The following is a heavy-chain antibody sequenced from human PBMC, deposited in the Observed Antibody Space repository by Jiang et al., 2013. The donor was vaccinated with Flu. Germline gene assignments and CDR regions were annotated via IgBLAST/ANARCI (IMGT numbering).Heavy chain of an antibody. J-gene: IGHJ3*02. CDR2: INHSGST. CDR1: GGSFSGYY. D-gene: IGHD3-22*01. Sequence: LLKPSETLSLTCAVYGGSFSGYYWSWIRQPPGKGLEWIGEINHSGSTNYNPSLKSRVTISVDTSKNQFSLKLSSVTAADTAVYYCASPEYSSGYYYRAFDIWGQGTMVTVSS. V-gene: IGHV4-34*01. CDR3: ASPEYSSGYYYRAFDI.